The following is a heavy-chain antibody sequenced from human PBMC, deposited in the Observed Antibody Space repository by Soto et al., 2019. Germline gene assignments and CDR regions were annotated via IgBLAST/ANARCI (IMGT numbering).Heavy chain of an antibody. CDR1: GESIGSGGHY. Sequence: SETLSLTCSVSGESIGSGGHYWNWIRQRPEKGLEWIGYIYYSGSTHYNPSLRSRLTISLDTSKNQFFLRLVSVTAADTALYYCARATGTLRSRNCDYWGQGSLVTVSS. CDR3: ARATGTLRSRNCDY. V-gene: IGHV4-31*03. CDR2: IYYSGST. J-gene: IGHJ4*02. D-gene: IGHD1-1*01.